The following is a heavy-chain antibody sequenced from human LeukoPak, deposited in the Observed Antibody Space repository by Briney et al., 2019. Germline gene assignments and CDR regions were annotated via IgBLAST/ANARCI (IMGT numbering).Heavy chain of an antibody. D-gene: IGHD4-17*01. CDR1: GYSISSGYY. CDR2: IYHSGST. Sequence: PSETLSLTCAVSGYSISSGYYWGWIRQPPGKGLEWIGSIYHSGSTYYNPSLKSRVTIPVDTSKNQFSLKLSSVTAADTAVYYCARRNYGDPPWYWGQGTLVTVSS. CDR3: ARRNYGDPPWY. V-gene: IGHV4-38-2*01. J-gene: IGHJ4*02.